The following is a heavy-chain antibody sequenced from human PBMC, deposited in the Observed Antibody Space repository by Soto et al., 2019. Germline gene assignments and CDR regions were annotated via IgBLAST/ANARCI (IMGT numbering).Heavy chain of an antibody. CDR3: AKLLGYCSRTSCYRWFDP. Sequence: SETLSLTCTVSGGSISSSSYYWGWIRQPPGKGLEWIGSIYYSGSTYYNPSLKSRVTISVDTSKNQFSLKLSSVTAADTAVYYCAKLLGYCSRTSCYRWFDPRGQGTLVTVSS. J-gene: IGHJ5*02. V-gene: IGHV4-39*01. CDR1: GGSISSSSYY. CDR2: IYYSGST. D-gene: IGHD2-2*01.